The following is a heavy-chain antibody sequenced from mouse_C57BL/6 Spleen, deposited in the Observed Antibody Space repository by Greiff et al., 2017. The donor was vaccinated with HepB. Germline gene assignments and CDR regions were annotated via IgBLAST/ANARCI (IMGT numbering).Heavy chain of an antibody. J-gene: IGHJ1*03. CDR1: GFNIKDYY. V-gene: IGHV14-2*01. CDR3: ALSSHHVRYFDV. Sequence: EVQLQQSGAELVKPGASVKLSCTASGFNIKDYYMHWVKQRTEQGLEWIGRFDPEDGETKYARKFQGKATITADTSSNTAYLQLSSLTSEDTAVYYCALSSHHVRYFDVWGTGTTVTVSS. D-gene: IGHD6-5*01. CDR2: FDPEDGET.